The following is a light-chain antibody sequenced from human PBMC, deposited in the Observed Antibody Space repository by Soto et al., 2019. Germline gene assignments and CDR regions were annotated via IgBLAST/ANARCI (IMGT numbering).Light chain of an antibody. CDR2: AAS. Sequence: DIQLTQSPSFLSASGGDRVTITCRASQGISSNLAWYQQKPGKAPNLLIYAASTLQSGVPSRFSGSGSGTEFTLTISSLQPEVFATYYCQHLNGYPLTFGGGTKVEIK. V-gene: IGKV1-9*01. CDR1: QGISSN. J-gene: IGKJ4*01. CDR3: QHLNGYPLT.